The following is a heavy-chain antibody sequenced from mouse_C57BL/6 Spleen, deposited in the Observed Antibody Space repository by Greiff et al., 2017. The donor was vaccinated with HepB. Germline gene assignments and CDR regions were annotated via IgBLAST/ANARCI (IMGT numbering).Heavy chain of an antibody. CDR1: GYAFSSSW. D-gene: IGHD2-1*01. V-gene: IGHV1-82*01. CDR2: IYPGDGDT. Sequence: VKLQESGPELVKPGASVKISCKASGYAFSSSWMNWVKQRPGKGLEWIGRIYPGDGDTNYNGKFKGKATLTADKSSSTAYMQLSSLTSEDSAVYFCARHGNPAWFAYWGQGTLVTVSA. J-gene: IGHJ3*01. CDR3: ARHGNPAWFAY.